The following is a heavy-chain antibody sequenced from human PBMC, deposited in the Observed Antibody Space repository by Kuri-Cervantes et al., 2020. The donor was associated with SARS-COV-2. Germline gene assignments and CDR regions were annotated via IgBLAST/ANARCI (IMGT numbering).Heavy chain of an antibody. CDR1: GFRFGIHA. D-gene: IGHD1-14*01. CDR3: ARDRETTWYYGMDV. V-gene: IGHV3-30-3*01. Sequence: GESLKISCKASGFRFGIHAMHWVRQAPGKGLEWLSFISFDGDKTYYADSVRDRFTIPRDNSENTVSLQMNSLRPEDTAVYYCARDRETTWYYGMDVWGQGTTVTVSS. CDR2: ISFDGDKT. J-gene: IGHJ6*02.